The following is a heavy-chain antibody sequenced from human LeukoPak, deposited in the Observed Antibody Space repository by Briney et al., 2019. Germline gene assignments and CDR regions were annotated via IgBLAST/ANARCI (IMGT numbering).Heavy chain of an antibody. CDR1: GFPFSSYW. Sequence: GGSLRLSCAASGFPFSSYWMHWVRQAPGKGLVWVSRINSDGSSTSYADSVKGRFTISRDNAKNTLYLQMNSLRAEDTAVYYCARERRGAEAFDIWGQGTMVTVSS. V-gene: IGHV3-74*01. CDR3: ARERRGAEAFDI. J-gene: IGHJ3*02. D-gene: IGHD3-10*01. CDR2: INSDGSST.